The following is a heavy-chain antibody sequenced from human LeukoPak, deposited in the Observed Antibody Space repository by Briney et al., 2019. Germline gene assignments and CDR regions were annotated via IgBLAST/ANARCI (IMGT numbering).Heavy chain of an antibody. D-gene: IGHD4-23*01. J-gene: IGHJ4*02. V-gene: IGHV4-30-2*02. CDR2: IYHSGST. CDR3: ASSSVKGGRVTLFDY. Sequence: SETLSLTCAVSGGSISSGGYSWSWIRQPPGKGLEWIGYIYHSGSTYYNPSLKSRVTISVDTSKNQFSLKLSSVTAADTAVYYCASSSVKGGRVTLFDYWGQGTLVTVSS. CDR1: GGSISSGGYS.